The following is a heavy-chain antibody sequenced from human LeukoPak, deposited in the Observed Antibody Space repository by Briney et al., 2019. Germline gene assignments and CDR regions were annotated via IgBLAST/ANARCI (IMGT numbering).Heavy chain of an antibody. CDR2: ISSSSSTI. CDR3: ARDRRRFGELTFDY. D-gene: IGHD3-10*01. Sequence: PGGSLRLSCAASGFTFSSYSMNWVRQAPGKGLEWVSYISSSSSTIYYADSVKGRFTISRDNSKNTLYLQMNSLRAEDTAVYYCARDRRRFGELTFDYWGQGTLVTVSS. CDR1: GFTFSSYS. V-gene: IGHV3-48*01. J-gene: IGHJ4*02.